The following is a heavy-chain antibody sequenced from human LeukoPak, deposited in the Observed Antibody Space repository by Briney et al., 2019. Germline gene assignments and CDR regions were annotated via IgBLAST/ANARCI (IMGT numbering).Heavy chain of an antibody. CDR3: ARSEEPLLHYYYMDV. D-gene: IGHD1-26*01. CDR1: GGTFNSYA. Sequence: GSSVKVSCKASGGTFNSYAISWVRQAPGQGLVWMGGIIPIFGTANYAQKFQGRVTITTDESTSTAYMELSSLRSEDTAVYYCARSEEPLLHYYYMDVWGKGTTVTVSS. CDR2: IIPIFGTA. J-gene: IGHJ6*03. V-gene: IGHV1-69*05.